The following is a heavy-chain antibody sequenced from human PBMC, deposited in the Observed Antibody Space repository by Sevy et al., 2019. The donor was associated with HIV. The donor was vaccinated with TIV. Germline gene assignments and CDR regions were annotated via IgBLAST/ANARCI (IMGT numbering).Heavy chain of an antibody. V-gene: IGHV3-30*19. J-gene: IGHJ6*02. Sequence: GGSLRLSCAASGFTFSSYGMHWVRQAPGKGLEWVAVISYDGSNKYYADSVKGRFTISRDNSKYTLYLQMNSLRAEDTAVYYCARRYCSGGSCYFYYYYYYGMDVWGQGTTVTVSS. CDR2: ISYDGSNK. CDR3: ARRYCSGGSCYFYYYYYYGMDV. CDR1: GFTFSSYG. D-gene: IGHD2-15*01.